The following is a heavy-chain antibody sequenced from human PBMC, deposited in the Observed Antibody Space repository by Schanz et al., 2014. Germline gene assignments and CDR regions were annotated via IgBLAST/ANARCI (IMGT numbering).Heavy chain of an antibody. J-gene: IGHJ6*02. CDR3: ARGNYGMDV. Sequence: LVESGGGVVQPGRSLRLSCAASGFIFNDYYMNWIRQAPGKGLEWVSYINGGGETTYYADSVRGRFTISRDNAKNSLFLQMNSLRAEDTAKYYCARGNYGMDVWGQGTTVTVSS. CDR1: GFIFNDYY. V-gene: IGHV3-11*01. CDR2: INGGGETT.